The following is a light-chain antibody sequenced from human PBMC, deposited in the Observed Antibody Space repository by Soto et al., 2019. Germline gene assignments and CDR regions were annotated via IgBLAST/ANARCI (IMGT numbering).Light chain of an antibody. CDR3: QQRRNWPPT. CDR1: QSVNNF. V-gene: IGKV3-11*01. Sequence: EIVLTQSPATQSLSPGERATLSCRASQSVNNFLAWYQQRPGQAPRLLMYEASNRATGVPARFSGSGSGTDFTLTISSLEPEDFAIYYCQQRRNWPPTFGQGTKVDIK. J-gene: IGKJ1*01. CDR2: EAS.